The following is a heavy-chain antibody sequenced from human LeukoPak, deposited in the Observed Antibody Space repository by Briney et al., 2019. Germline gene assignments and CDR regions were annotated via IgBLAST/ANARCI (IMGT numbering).Heavy chain of an antibody. D-gene: IGHD6-19*01. V-gene: IGHV3-30*18. CDR3: AKEFGSSGWYAYYGMDV. CDR2: ISYDGSNK. J-gene: IGHJ6*02. CDR1: GFTFSSYG. Sequence: LSGGSLRLSCAASGFTFSSYGMHWVRQAPGKGLEWVAVISYDGSNKYYADSVKGRFTISRDNSKNTLYLQMNSLRAEDTAVYYCAKEFGSSGWYAYYGMDVWGQGTTVTVSS.